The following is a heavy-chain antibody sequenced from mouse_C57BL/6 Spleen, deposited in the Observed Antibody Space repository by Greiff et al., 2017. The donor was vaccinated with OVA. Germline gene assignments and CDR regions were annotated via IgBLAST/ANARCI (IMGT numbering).Heavy chain of an antibody. Sequence: VQLQQSGPELVKPGASVKISCKASGYAFSSSWMNWVKQRPGKGLEWIGRIYTGDGDTNYNGKFKGKATLTADKSSSTAYMQLSSLTSEDSAVYFCAKWLLLYYARDYWGQGASVTVSS. CDR1: GYAFSSSW. V-gene: IGHV1-82*01. CDR2: IYTGDGDT. D-gene: IGHD2-3*01. J-gene: IGHJ4*01. CDR3: AKWLLLYYARDY.